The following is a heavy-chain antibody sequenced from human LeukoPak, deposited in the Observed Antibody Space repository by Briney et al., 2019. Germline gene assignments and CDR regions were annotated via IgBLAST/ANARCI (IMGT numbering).Heavy chain of an antibody. CDR3: AKAEALVRAGFDY. V-gene: IGHV3-23*01. D-gene: IGHD6-19*01. J-gene: IGHJ4*02. Sequence: GGSLRLSCAASGFTFSSYAMSWVRQAPGKGLEWVSAISGSGGSTFYAGSVKGRFTISRDNSKNTLYLQMNSLRAEDTAVYYCAKAEALVRAGFDYWGQGTLVTVSS. CDR1: GFTFSSYA. CDR2: ISGSGGST.